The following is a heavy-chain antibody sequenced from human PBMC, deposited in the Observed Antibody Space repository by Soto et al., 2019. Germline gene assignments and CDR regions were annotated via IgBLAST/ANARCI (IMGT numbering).Heavy chain of an antibody. CDR2: IYHTGST. CDR3: ARGPRSGSYSVDGFDV. V-gene: IGHV4-4*02. Sequence: QVQLQESGPGLVNPSVTLSLTCVISGASISTSNWWSWVRQSPGKGLEWIGEIYHTGSTSYSPSLKSRVSMSIDKSKNQFSLRLTAVTAADTAIYYCARGPRSGSYSVDGFDVWGQGTMVTVSS. CDR1: GASISTSNW. D-gene: IGHD1-26*01. J-gene: IGHJ3*01.